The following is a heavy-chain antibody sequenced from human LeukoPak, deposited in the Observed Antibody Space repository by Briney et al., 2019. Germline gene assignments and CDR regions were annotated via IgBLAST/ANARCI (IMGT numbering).Heavy chain of an antibody. CDR2: FDPEDGET. CDR1: GYTLTELS. V-gene: IGHV1-24*01. CDR3: ATDLKHSYGYWGVY. J-gene: IGHJ4*02. D-gene: IGHD5-18*01. Sequence: ASVKVSCKVSGYTLTELSMHWVRQAPGKGLEWMGGFDPEDGETIYAQKFQGRVTMTEDTSTDTAYMELSSLRSEDTAVYYCATDLKHSYGYWGVYWGQGTLVTVSS.